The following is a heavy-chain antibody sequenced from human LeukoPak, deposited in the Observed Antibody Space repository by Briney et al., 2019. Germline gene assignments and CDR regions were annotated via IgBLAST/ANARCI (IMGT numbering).Heavy chain of an antibody. D-gene: IGHD3/OR15-3a*01. V-gene: IGHV3-21*01. J-gene: IGHJ4*02. CDR3: ARVRSDFWTAVAY. CDR2: ISRSSTYI. CDR1: GFTFSTYS. Sequence: GGSLRLSCAASGFTFSTYSMNWVRQAPGKGLEWVSSISRSSTYIYYADSVKGRFTISRDDAKNSLYLQMNSLRAEDTAVYCCARVRSDFWTAVAYWGQGTLVTVSS.